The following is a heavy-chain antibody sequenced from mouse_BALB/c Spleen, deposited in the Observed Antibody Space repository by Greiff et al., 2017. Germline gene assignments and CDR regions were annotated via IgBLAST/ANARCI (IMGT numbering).Heavy chain of an antibody. CDR3: ARGHDYDEDYAMDY. J-gene: IGHJ4*01. CDR2: INPSSGYT. CDR1: GYTFTSYT. Sequence: QVQLQQSAAELARPGASVKMSCKASGYTFTSYTMHWVKQRPGQGLEWIGYINPSSGYTEYNQKFKDKTTLTADKSSSTAYMQLSSLTSEDSAVYYCARGHDYDEDYAMDYWGQGTSVTVSS. D-gene: IGHD2-4*01. V-gene: IGHV1-4*02.